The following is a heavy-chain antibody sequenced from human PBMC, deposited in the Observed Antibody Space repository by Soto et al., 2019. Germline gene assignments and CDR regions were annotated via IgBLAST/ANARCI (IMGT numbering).Heavy chain of an antibody. J-gene: IGHJ6*02. D-gene: IGHD3-10*01. CDR3: ARERRDYYGSGSYLPYYYGMDV. CDR1: GGSISSSNW. Sequence: QVQLQESGPGLVKPSGTLSLTCAVSGGSISSSNWWSWVRQPPGKGLEWIGEIYHSGSTNYNPSLKSRVTISVDKSKNQFSLKLNSVTAADTAVYYCARERRDYYGSGSYLPYYYGMDVWGQGTTVTVSS. V-gene: IGHV4-4*02. CDR2: IYHSGST.